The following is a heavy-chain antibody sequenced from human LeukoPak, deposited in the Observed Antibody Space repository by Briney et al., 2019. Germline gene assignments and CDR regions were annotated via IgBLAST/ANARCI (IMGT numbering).Heavy chain of an antibody. D-gene: IGHD3-22*01. CDR3: ARAPPYSSGYLHYSIDY. J-gene: IGHJ4*02. V-gene: IGHV4-34*01. Sequence: SETLSLTCAVYGGSFSGYYWSWIRQPPGKGLEWIGEINHSGSTNYNPSLKSRVTISVDTSKNQFSLKLSSVTAADTAVYYCARAPPYSSGYLHYSIDYWGQGTLVTVSS. CDR2: INHSGST. CDR1: GGSFSGYY.